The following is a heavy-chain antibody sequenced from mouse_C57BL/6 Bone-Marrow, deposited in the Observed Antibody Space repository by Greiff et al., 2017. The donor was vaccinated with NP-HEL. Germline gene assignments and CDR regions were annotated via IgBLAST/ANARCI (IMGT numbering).Heavy chain of an antibody. Sequence: VQVVESGPELVKPGASVKISCKASGYAFSSSWMNWVKQRPGKGLEWIGRIYPGDGDTNYNGKFKGKATLTADKSSSTCYMQLSSLTSEDSAVYFCANPTVVARDYYAMDYWGQGTSVTVSS. CDR2: IYPGDGDT. D-gene: IGHD1-1*01. CDR1: GYAFSSSW. CDR3: ANPTVVARDYYAMDY. J-gene: IGHJ4*01. V-gene: IGHV1-82*01.